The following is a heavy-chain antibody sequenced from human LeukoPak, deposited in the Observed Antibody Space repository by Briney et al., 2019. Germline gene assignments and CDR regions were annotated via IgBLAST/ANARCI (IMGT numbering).Heavy chain of an antibody. D-gene: IGHD1-1*01. CDR2: ISSSSSYI. CDR3: ARETTAAHLFDP. CDR1: GFTFSSYS. V-gene: IGHV3-21*01. J-gene: IGHJ5*02. Sequence: PGGSLRLSCAASGFTFSSYSMNWVRQAPGKGLEWVSSISSSSSYIYYADSVKGRFTISRDNAKNSLYLQMNSLRAEDTAVYYCARETTAAHLFDPWGQGTLVTVSS.